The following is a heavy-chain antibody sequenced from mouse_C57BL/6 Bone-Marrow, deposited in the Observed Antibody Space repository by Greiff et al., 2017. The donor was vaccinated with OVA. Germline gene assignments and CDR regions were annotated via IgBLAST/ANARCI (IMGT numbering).Heavy chain of an antibody. J-gene: IGHJ2*01. Sequence: VQLQQSGAELVRPGTSVKLSCKASGYTFTSYWMHWVKQRPGQGLEWIGVIDPSDSYTNYNQKFKGKATLTVDTSSSTAYMQLSSLTSEDSAVYYCARSGGSSYYWGQGTTLTVSS. CDR3: ARSGGSSYY. CDR2: IDPSDSYT. D-gene: IGHD1-1*01. V-gene: IGHV1-59*01. CDR1: GYTFTSYW.